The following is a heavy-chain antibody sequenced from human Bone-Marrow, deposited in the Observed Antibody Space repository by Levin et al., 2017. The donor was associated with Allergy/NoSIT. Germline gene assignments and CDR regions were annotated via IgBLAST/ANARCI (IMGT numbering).Heavy chain of an antibody. CDR2: IGGSGST. D-gene: IGHD5-18*01. Sequence: GESLKISCAASGFTFSTYAVSWVRQAPGKGLEWVSRIGGSGSTSYADSVKGRFTISRDNSKNTLYLQMNSLRADDTAVYYCAKFRGYRYEEYHFDYWGQGALVTVSS. CDR1: GFTFSTYA. V-gene: IGHV3-23*01. J-gene: IGHJ4*02. CDR3: AKFRGYRYEEYHFDY.